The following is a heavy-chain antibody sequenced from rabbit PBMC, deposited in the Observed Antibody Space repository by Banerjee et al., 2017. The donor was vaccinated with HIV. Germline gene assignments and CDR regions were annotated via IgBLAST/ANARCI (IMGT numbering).Heavy chain of an antibody. CDR1: GIDFSNYVY. V-gene: IGHV1S43*01. CDR3: ARDLAGAIGWNFNL. CDR2: IYTNSGST. J-gene: IGHJ4*01. D-gene: IGHD4-1*01. Sequence: QQQLEESGGGLVKPGGTLTLTCKASGIDFSNYVYICWVRQAPGKGLELIACIYTNSGSTWYASWVDGRFTISKTSSTTVTLQMTSLTAADTATYFCARDLAGAIGWNFNLWGPGTLVTVS.